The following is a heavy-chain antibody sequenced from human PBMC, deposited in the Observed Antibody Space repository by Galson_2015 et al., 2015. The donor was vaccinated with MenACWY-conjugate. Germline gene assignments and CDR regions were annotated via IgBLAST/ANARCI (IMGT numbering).Heavy chain of an antibody. CDR2: INNDGTTT. J-gene: IGHJ4*02. D-gene: IGHD5/OR15-5a*01. CDR3: ARGGFYETLDS. V-gene: IGHV3-74*01. CDR1: GFTFSSFW. Sequence: SLRLSCAASGFTFSSFWMFWVRQVPGKGLVWVSHINNDGTTTNYADSVKGRFTISGDNARDTVFLQMNSLTAEDRAVYYCARGGFYETLDSWGQGTLVAVSS.